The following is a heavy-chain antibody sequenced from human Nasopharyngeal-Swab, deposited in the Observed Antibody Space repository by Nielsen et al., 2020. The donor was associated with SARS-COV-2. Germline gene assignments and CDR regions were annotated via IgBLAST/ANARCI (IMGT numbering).Heavy chain of an antibody. J-gene: IGHJ5*02. CDR3: STLPLGYCSGVSCLDA. CDR1: GFTFSNYA. Sequence: GSLRLSCAASGFTFSNYAMSWVRQAPGKGLEWVSSIFGSGAITSYADSVKGRFTISRDNSKNTLYLQMDSLRAEDTAVYYCSTLPLGYCSGVSCLDAWGQGTLVTVSS. CDR2: IFGSGAIT. V-gene: IGHV3-23*01. D-gene: IGHD2-15*01.